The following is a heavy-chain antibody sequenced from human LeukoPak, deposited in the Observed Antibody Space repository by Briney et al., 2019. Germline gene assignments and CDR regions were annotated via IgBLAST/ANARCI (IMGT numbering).Heavy chain of an antibody. J-gene: IGHJ5*02. CDR1: GYTFTSYY. D-gene: IGHD2-15*01. Sequence: ASVKVSCKASGYTFTSYYMHWVRQAPGQGLEWMGIINPGGDSVNYAQKFQDRVTMTRDTFTDTVYLELSSLRSEDTAIYYCARRMADGGTNHWGQGTLVTVSS. CDR3: ARRMADGGTNH. CDR2: INPGGDSV. V-gene: IGHV1-46*01.